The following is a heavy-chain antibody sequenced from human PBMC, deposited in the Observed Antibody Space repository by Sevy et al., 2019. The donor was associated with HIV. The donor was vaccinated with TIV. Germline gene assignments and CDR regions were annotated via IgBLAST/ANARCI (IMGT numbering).Heavy chain of an antibody. V-gene: IGHV1-46*01. CDR2: INPSGGST. CDR3: ARARYASGDFDY. D-gene: IGHD6-19*01. J-gene: IGHJ4*02. Sequence: ASVKVSCKTFGYTFSNHYIHWVRQAPGHGLEWMGVINPSGGSTNYAHRFQGRVTMTRDPSTSTFYMDLSSLRSEDTAVYCGARARYASGDFDYWGQGTLVTVSS. CDR1: GYTFSNHY.